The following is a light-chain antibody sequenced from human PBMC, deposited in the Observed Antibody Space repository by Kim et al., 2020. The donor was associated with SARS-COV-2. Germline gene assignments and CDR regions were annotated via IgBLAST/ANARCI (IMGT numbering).Light chain of an antibody. Sequence: SYELTQPPSVSVSPGQTASITCSGDKLGDKYACWYQQKPSQSPVLVIYEGTERPSGIPERFSGSKSGTTATLTISGTQAMDEADYYCQAWDSRTVIFGGGTQLTVL. CDR2: EGT. CDR3: QAWDSRTVI. CDR1: KLGDKY. V-gene: IGLV3-1*01. J-gene: IGLJ2*01.